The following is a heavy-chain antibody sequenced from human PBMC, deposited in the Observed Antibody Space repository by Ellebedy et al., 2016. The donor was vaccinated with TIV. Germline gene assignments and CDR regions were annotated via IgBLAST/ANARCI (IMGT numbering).Heavy chain of an antibody. V-gene: IGHV3-15*01. CDR3: TTDTASGGYRGLFRV. D-gene: IGHD3-10*01. CDR2: IQSKNDGGTI. J-gene: IGHJ1*01. CDR1: GFTFSNAW. Sequence: GESLKISCAASGFTFSNAWMSWVRQAQGQGLEWVARIQSKNDGGTIYYAAPVKGRFTISRDDSNNTLYLQMNNLKTEDIAQYYCTTDTASGGYRGLFRVWGQGTLVTVSS.